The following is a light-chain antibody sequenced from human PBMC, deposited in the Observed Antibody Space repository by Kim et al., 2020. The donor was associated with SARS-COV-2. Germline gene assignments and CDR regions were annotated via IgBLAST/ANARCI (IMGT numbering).Light chain of an antibody. CDR1: QSIGTY. CDR2: AAS. CDR3: QQSHTTPLLT. J-gene: IGKJ4*01. V-gene: IGKV1-39*01. Sequence: DIQMTQSPSFLAASLGDRVTIACRASQSIGTYLNWYQQKPGQAPKFLIFAASTLQSGIPSRFSGSGSGTDFTLTITSLQPEDFATYYYQQSHTTPLLTFGGGTKLEI.